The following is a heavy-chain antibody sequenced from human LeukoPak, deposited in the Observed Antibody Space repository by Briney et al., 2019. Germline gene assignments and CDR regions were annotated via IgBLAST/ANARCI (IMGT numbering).Heavy chain of an antibody. J-gene: IGHJ4*02. CDR1: GFFFSTHG. CDR3: AQDLAWIRFDN. Sequence: GGSLRLSCAASGFFFSTHGMNWVREAPGKRLEWVSGISPRGDIKYYADSVKVRFTISRDNSKNTVYLQMDSLRFEDAAIYYCAQDLAWIRFDNWGQGTLVTVSS. CDR2: ISPRGDIK. V-gene: IGHV3-23*01. D-gene: IGHD5-12*01.